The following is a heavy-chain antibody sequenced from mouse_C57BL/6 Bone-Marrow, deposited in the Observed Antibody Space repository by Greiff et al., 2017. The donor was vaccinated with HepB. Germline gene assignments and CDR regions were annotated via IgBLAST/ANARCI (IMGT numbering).Heavy chain of an antibody. V-gene: IGHV14-4*01. CDR2: IDPENGDT. CDR1: GFNIKDDY. Sequence: EVKLMESGAELVRPGASVKLSCTASGFNIKDDYMHWVKQRPEQGLEWIGWIDPENGDTEYASKFQGKATITADTSSNTAYLQLSSLTSEDTAVYYCTLGYSGGFDYWGQGTTLTVSS. D-gene: IGHD3-2*02. J-gene: IGHJ2*01. CDR3: TLGYSGGFDY.